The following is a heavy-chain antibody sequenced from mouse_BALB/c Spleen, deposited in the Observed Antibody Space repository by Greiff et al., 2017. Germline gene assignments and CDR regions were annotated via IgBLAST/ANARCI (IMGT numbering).Heavy chain of an antibody. CDR2: ISYDGSN. CDR3: AREEGWLLLDY. V-gene: IGHV3-6*02. D-gene: IGHD2-3*01. CDR1: GYSITSGYY. Sequence: EVQLQQSGPGLVKPSQSLSLTCSVTGYSITSGYYWNWIRQFPGNKLEWMGYISYDGSNNYNPSLKNRISITRDTSKNQFFLKLNSVTTEDTATYYCAREEGWLLLDYWGQGTTLTVSS. J-gene: IGHJ2*01.